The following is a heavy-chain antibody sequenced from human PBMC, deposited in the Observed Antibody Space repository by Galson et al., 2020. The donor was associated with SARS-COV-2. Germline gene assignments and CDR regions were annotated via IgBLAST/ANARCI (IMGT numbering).Heavy chain of an antibody. CDR2: IYYTGNT. CDR3: ARDRPNDGMDV. CDR1: GGPIRSFY. V-gene: IGHV4-59*01. J-gene: IGHJ6*02. Sequence: SQTLSLTCTVSGGPIRSFYWSWIRQSPGKGLEWIGNIYYTGNTQYNPSLRSRVTISVDTSKRQFSLRLSSVTAADTAIYSCARDRPNDGMDVWGQGTTVTVSS.